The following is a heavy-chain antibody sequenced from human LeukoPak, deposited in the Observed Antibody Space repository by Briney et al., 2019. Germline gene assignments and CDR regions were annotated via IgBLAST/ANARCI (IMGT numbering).Heavy chain of an antibody. CDR2: IHNSGST. CDR3: VREGYDSSGYYLGS. CDR1: GGSISGYY. V-gene: IGHV4-59*01. Sequence: SETLSLTCTVSGGSISGYYWSWFRQPPGKGLEWFGWIHNSGSTENNPSLKSRVTMSVDTSKNQISLRLYSVTAADTAVYYCVREGYDSSGYYLGSWGQGTLVTVSS. D-gene: IGHD3-22*01. J-gene: IGHJ4*02.